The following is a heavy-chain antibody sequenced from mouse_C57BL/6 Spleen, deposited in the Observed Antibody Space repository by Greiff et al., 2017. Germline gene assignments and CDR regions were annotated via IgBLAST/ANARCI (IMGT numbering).Heavy chain of an antibody. Sequence: VQLQESGAELARPGASVKLSCKASGYTFTSYGISWVKQRTGQGLEWIGEIYPRSGNTYYNEKFKGKATLTADKSSSTAYMELRSLTSEDSAVYFCARSRRNWDAMDYWGQGTSVTVSS. D-gene: IGHD4-1*01. CDR3: ARSRRNWDAMDY. CDR2: IYPRSGNT. V-gene: IGHV1-81*01. J-gene: IGHJ4*01. CDR1: GYTFTSYG.